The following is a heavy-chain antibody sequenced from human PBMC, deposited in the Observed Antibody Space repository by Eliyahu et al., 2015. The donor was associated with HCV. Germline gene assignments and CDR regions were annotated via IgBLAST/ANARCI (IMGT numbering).Heavy chain of an antibody. V-gene: IGHV3-23*01. CDR2: ISGSTSST. CDR1: GFTFRXXA. Sequence: EVQLLESGGGLVQPGGSLRLSCAAXGFTFRXXAXNWVRQAPGKGLEWVSAISGSTSSTYSADSVKGRFTISRDNSKNTLYLQMNGLRAEDTAVYYCAKDSAEYYFDSSGRYYFDYWGQGALVTVSS. CDR3: AKDSAEYYFDSSGRYYFDY. J-gene: IGHJ4*02. D-gene: IGHD3-22*01.